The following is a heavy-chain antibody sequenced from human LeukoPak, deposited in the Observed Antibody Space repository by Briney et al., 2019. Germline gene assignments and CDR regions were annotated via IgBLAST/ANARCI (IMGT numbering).Heavy chain of an antibody. CDR3: VREARGYHYTYFDY. D-gene: IGHD5-18*01. J-gene: IGHJ4*02. Sequence: GGSLRLSCTASGFTLGGHDMHWVRQTTGDGLEWVAAVSAGHHAFYAGSVNGRLTVSREDAKNSLYLQMNSLRAGDTAVYYCVREARGYHYTYFDYWGQGSLVTVSS. V-gene: IGHV3-13*01. CDR2: VSAGHHA. CDR1: GFTLGGHD.